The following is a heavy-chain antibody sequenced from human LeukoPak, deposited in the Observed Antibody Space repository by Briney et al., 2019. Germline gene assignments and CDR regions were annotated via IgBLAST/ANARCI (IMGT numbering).Heavy chain of an antibody. D-gene: IGHD4-17*01. Sequence: GGSLRLSCAASGFTFDDYGMGWVRQAPGKGLEWVSGINWNGGSTGYADSVKGRFTISRDNAKNSLYLQMNSLRAEDTALYYCARVTTYALYYYYMDVWGKGTTVTVSS. CDR3: ARVTTYALYYYYMDV. V-gene: IGHV3-20*04. CDR2: INWNGGST. CDR1: GFTFDDYG. J-gene: IGHJ6*03.